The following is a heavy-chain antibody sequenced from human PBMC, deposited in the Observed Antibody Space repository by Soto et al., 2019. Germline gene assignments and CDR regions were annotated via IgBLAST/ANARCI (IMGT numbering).Heavy chain of an antibody. CDR3: ARTSRRIAAAGIDC. D-gene: IGHD6-13*01. CDR1: GFTFSSYA. CDR2: ISYDGSNK. V-gene: IGHV3-30-3*01. J-gene: IGHJ4*02. Sequence: QVQLVESGGGVVQPGRSLRLSCAASGFTFSSYAMHWVRQAPGKGLEWVAVISYDGSNKYYADSVKGRFTISRDNSKNTLYLQMNSLRAEDTAVYYCARTSRRIAAAGIDCWGQGTLVTVSS.